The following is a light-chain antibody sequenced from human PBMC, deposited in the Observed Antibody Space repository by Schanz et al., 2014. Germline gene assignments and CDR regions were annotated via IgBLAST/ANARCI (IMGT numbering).Light chain of an antibody. J-gene: IGKJ1*01. Sequence: EIVMTQSPATLSVSPGERATLSCRASQSVRSNLAWFQQKPGQAPRLLIYRASSRAPGISARFSGSGSGTEFTLTISGLQSEDFAMYYCQQYNEWPRTFGQGTRVEIK. CDR1: QSVRSN. CDR2: RAS. CDR3: QQYNEWPRT. V-gene: IGKV3-15*01.